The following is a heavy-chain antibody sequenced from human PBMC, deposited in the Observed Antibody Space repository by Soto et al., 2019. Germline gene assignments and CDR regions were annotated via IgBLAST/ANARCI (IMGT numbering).Heavy chain of an antibody. D-gene: IGHD2-21*02. CDR1: GYIFTAYS. CDR3: AIPTGLEVTGPDY. CDR2: FNPNSGDT. J-gene: IGHJ4*02. V-gene: IGHV1-2*02. Sequence: ASVKVSFKASGYIFTAYSMHWLRQAPGQGLEWVGWFNPNSGDTIYAQKFQGRVTLTGDTSISTAYMELYSLRAEDTATYYCAIPTGLEVTGPDYWGQGTLVTVS.